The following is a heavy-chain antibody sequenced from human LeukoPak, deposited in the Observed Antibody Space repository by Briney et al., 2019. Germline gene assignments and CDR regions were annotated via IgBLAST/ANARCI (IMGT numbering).Heavy chain of an antibody. J-gene: IGHJ5*02. V-gene: IGHV1-8*03. Sequence: ASVKVSCKASGYTFTSYDINRVRQATGQGLEWMGWMNPNSGNTGYAQKFQGRVTITRNTSISTAYMELSSLRSEDTAVYYCARGGYGDYLVDPWGQGTLVTVSS. CDR1: GYTFTSYD. CDR2: MNPNSGNT. D-gene: IGHD4-17*01. CDR3: ARGGYGDYLVDP.